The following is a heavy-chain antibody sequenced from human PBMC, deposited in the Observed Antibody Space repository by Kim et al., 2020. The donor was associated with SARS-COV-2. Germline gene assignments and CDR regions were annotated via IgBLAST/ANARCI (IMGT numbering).Heavy chain of an antibody. CDR3: EKGGLGGPGYYDST. V-gene: IGHV3-23*01. CDR2: ST. J-gene: IGHJ5*02. Sequence: STCYSHTVKVQFTISRDHSKHALYLPMNSLRGEDTAVYYCEKGGLGGPGYYDSTWGQGTLVTVSS. D-gene: IGHD3-22*01.